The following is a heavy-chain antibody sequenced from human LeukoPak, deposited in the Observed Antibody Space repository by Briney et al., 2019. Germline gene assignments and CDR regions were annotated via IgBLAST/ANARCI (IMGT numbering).Heavy chain of an antibody. CDR1: GFTFSSYW. J-gene: IGHJ3*02. CDR2: INSDGSST. D-gene: IGHD6-19*01. Sequence: GGSLRLSCAASGFTFSSYWMHWVRQAPGKGLVWVSRINSDGSSTSYADSVKGRFTISRDNAKNTLYLQMNSLGAEDTAVYYCAREVAVAAFDIWGQGTMVTVSS. CDR3: AREVAVAAFDI. V-gene: IGHV3-74*01.